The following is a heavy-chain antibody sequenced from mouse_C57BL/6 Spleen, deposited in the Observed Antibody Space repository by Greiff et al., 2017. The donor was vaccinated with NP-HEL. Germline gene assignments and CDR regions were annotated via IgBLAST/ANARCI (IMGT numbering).Heavy chain of an antibody. CDR3: ARDKDYSNRFAY. CDR2: ISDGGSYT. D-gene: IGHD2-5*01. CDR1: GFTFSSYA. J-gene: IGHJ3*01. Sequence: EVKLMESGGGLVKPGGSLKLSCAASGFTFSSYAMSWVRQTPEKRLEWVATISDGGSYTYYPDNVKGRFTISRDNAKNNLYLQMSHLKSEDTAMYYCARDKDYSNRFAYWGQGTLVTVSA. V-gene: IGHV5-4*01.